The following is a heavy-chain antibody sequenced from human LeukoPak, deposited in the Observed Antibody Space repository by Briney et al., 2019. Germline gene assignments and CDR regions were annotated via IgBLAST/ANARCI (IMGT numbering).Heavy chain of an antibody. CDR3: AREKYQLSPRDGLDY. CDR1: GFSFRSYG. CDR2: ISSSSSII. J-gene: IGHJ4*02. V-gene: IGHV3-48*01. Sequence: GGSLRLSCEASGFSFRSYGMQWVRQAPGKGLEWVSYISSSSSIIYYADSVKGRFTISRDNAKNSLYLQMNSLRAEDTAVYYCAREKYQLSPRDGLDYWGQGTLVAV. D-gene: IGHD2-2*01.